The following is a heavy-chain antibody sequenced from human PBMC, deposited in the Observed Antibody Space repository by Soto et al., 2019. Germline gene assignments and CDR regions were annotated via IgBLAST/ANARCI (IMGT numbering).Heavy chain of an antibody. Sequence: QEQLVQSGAEVKKPGSSVKVSCKASGGTFSSYAISWVRQAPGQGLEWMGGIIPIFGTANYAQKFQGRVTITADEATSTAYMELSRLRAEDTAVYYCATNTYYYDSSGYYSTTDYWGQGTLVTVSS. CDR3: ATNTYYYDSSGYYSTTDY. D-gene: IGHD3-22*01. CDR2: IIPIFGTA. J-gene: IGHJ4*02. CDR1: GGTFSSYA. V-gene: IGHV1-69*01.